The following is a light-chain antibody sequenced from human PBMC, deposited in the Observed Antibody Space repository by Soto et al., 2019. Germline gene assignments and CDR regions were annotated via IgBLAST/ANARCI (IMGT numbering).Light chain of an antibody. V-gene: IGKV3-20*01. CDR2: GTS. CDR1: QSVSSTY. J-gene: IGKJ2*01. CDR3: QLYVSSPPGYT. Sequence: EIVLTQSPGTLSLSPGERATLSCRASQSVSSTYLAWYQQKPDQAPGLLLSGTSNRATGIPDRFSGSGSGTDFTLTISRLEPEDFAMYYCQLYVSSPPGYTFGQGTKLEIK.